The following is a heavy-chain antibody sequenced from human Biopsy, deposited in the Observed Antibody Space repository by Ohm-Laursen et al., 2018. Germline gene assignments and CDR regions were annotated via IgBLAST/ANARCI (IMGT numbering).Heavy chain of an antibody. Sequence: SETLSLTCAVSGGSITADFWTWIRQTPGERLEWIGYRFHSGSPMYNPSLKSRVTISVDTPKSQFSLTLTSVTAADTAVYYCVRLNRRGNIIFFDYWGRGTLVTVSS. J-gene: IGHJ4*02. D-gene: IGHD3/OR15-3a*01. CDR3: VRLNRRGNIIFFDY. V-gene: IGHV4-59*08. CDR2: RFHSGSP. CDR1: GGSITADF.